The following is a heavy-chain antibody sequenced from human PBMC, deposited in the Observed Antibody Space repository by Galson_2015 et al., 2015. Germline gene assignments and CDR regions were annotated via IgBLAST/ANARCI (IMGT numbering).Heavy chain of an antibody. CDR2: ISYNGGTT. V-gene: IGHV3-64*01. CDR3: ARAYFDWLPPFDL. D-gene: IGHD3-9*01. CDR1: GFAFHNFA. Sequence: SLRLSCAAPGFAFHNFAMHWVRQAPGKGLEYVSGISYNGGTTYYVSSVKGRFTISRDNSKSTLYLLMDSLRTEDMAVYYCARAYFDWLPPFDLWGQGTLVTVSS. J-gene: IGHJ5*02.